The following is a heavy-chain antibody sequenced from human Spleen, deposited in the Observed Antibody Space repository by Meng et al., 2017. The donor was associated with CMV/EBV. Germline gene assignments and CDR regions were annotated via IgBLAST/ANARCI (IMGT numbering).Heavy chain of an antibody. V-gene: IGHV3-66*02. CDR1: AFTASNNY. CDR2: IYSGGST. CDR3: ARAGHYDFWSGYYTGPYFDY. Sequence: GGSLRLSCAASAFTASNNYMTWVRQAPGKGLEWVSVIYSGGSTYYADSVKGRFTISRDNSKNTLYLQMNSLRAEDTAVYYCARAGHYDFWSGYYTGPYFDYWGQGTLVTVSS. J-gene: IGHJ4*02. D-gene: IGHD3-3*01.